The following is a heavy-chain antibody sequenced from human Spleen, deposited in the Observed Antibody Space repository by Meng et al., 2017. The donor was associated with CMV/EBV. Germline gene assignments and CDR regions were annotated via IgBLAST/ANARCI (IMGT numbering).Heavy chain of an antibody. CDR1: GFTFSSFW. V-gene: IGHV3-7*01. Sequence: GGSLRLSCEASGFTFSSFWLNWVPQAPGKGLEWVATINQVGSENYYVDSVKARFTISRDNAKNSLSLQINSLRGEDTAVYYCAEAATLAGWGQGTLVTVSS. CDR3: AEAATLAG. CDR2: INQVGSEN. D-gene: IGHD2-15*01. J-gene: IGHJ4*02.